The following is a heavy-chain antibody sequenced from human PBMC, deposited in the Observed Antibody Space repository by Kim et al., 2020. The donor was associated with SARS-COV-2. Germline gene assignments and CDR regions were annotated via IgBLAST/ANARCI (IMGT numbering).Heavy chain of an antibody. Sequence: GGSLRLSCAASGFTFDDYAMHWVRQAPGKGLEWVSLISWDGGSTYYADSVKGRFTISRDNSKNSLYLQMNSLRAEDTALYYCAKDYDWDKMVRGEHGMDVWGQGTTVTVSS. J-gene: IGHJ6*02. CDR1: GFTFDDYA. CDR3: AKDYDWDKMVRGEHGMDV. CDR2: ISWDGGST. V-gene: IGHV3-43D*03. D-gene: IGHD3-10*01.